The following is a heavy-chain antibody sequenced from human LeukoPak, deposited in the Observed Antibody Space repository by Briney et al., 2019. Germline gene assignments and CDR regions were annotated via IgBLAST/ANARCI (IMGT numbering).Heavy chain of an antibody. V-gene: IGHV3-30*03. CDR1: GFTFNNYG. CDR2: MSSDGSNK. J-gene: IGHJ5*02. D-gene: IGHD3-3*01. CDR3: ARDYLTYYDFWSGYYTTQNWFDP. Sequence: GGSLRLSCAASGFTFNNYGMHWVRQAPGKGLEWVAVMSSDGSNKYYADSVKGRFTISRDNSKNTLYLQMNSLRAEDTAVYYCARDYLTYYDFWSGYYTTQNWFDPWGQGTLVTVSS.